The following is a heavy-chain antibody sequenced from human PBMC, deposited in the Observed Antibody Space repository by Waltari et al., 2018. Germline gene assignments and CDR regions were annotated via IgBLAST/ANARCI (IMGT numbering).Heavy chain of an antibody. Sequence: QVQLKQRCAGLLKPSETLSLTCAVDGGSLRGYYWSWTRQPPGKGLAWIGEIKHSGRTNYNLSLKSRVTISLDTSKIQFSLKLSSVTAADTAVYYCARGEAIVGATYYVDYWCQGTLVTVSS. D-gene: IGHD1-26*01. CDR2: IKHSGRT. CDR1: GGSLRGYY. J-gene: IGHJ4*02. CDR3: ARGEAIVGATYYVDY. V-gene: IGHV4-34*01.